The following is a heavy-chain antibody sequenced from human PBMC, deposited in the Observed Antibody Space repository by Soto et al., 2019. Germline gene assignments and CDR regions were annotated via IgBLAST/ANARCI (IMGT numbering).Heavy chain of an antibody. Sequence: TLSLTCAGSGGSISSGGYSWSWLRQPPGKGLEWIGYIYHSGSTYYNPSLKSRVTISVDRSKNQFSLKLSSVTAADTAVYYCARVGSSIATRPFDYWGQGTLVTVSS. J-gene: IGHJ4*02. D-gene: IGHD6-6*01. V-gene: IGHV4-30-2*01. CDR3: ARVGSSIATRPFDY. CDR1: GGSISSGGYS. CDR2: IYHSGST.